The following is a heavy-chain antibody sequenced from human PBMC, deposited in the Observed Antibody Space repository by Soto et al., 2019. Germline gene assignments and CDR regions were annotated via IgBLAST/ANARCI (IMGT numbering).Heavy chain of an antibody. CDR2: IAPHGSNS. V-gene: IGHV3-74*03. CDR3: VRDNHWSYDQ. D-gene: IGHD2-8*02. Sequence: XEALCLSCTASGVICSSHCMHWVRQAPGKGLVWLAHIAPHGSNSAGAYSGRGRYTTSRDNVRNTLHLQINSLRDGDTALYYCVRDNHWSYDQWGQGNLVTVSS. CDR1: GVICSSHC. J-gene: IGHJ1*01.